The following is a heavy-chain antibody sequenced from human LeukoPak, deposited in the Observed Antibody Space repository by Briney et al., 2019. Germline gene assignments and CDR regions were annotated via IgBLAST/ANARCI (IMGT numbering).Heavy chain of an antibody. Sequence: PSETLSLTCAVYGGSFSGYYWSWIRQPPGKGLEWIGEINHSGSTNYNPSLKSRVTISVDTSKNQFSLKLSSVTAADTAVYYCARRRLGPGAWRAFDIWGQGTMVTVSS. CDR2: INHSGST. D-gene: IGHD3-9*01. J-gene: IGHJ3*02. CDR1: GGSFSGYY. CDR3: ARRRLGPGAWRAFDI. V-gene: IGHV4-34*01.